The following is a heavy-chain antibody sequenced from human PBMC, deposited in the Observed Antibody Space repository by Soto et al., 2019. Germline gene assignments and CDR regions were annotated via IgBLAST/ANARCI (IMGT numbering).Heavy chain of an antibody. CDR1: GGSFSTYY. CDR2: INHSGNT. D-gene: IGHD3-10*01. V-gene: IGHV4-34*01. J-gene: IGHJ5*02. Sequence: QVQPQQWGTGLLKPSETLSLTCAVYGGSFSTYYWNWIRQPPGKGLECIGEINHSGNTQYNPSLKSRVTMSLDTSKNQFSLKLTSVTGAEMAVYYCFGWVGSNWLDPWGQGTLVTVSS. CDR3: FGWVGSNWLDP.